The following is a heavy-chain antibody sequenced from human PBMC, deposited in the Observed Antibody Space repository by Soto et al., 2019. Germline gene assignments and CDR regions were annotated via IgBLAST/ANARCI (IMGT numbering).Heavy chain of an antibody. V-gene: IGHV1-8*01. CDR2: MNPNSGTT. CDR1: GYTFTSYD. D-gene: IGHD2-8*02. Sequence: QVQLVQSGAEVKKPGASVKVSCKASGYTFTSYDFNWVRQATGQGLEWLGWMNPNSGTTGYAQRFQGRVTMTRNTAISTAYMELSSLRSEDTARYYCARVACTGGRCYYDYWGQGTLVTVSS. CDR3: ARVACTGGRCYYDY. J-gene: IGHJ4*02.